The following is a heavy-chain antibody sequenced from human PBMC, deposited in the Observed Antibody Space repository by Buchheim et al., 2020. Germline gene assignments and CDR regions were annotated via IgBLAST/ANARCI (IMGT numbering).Heavy chain of an antibody. J-gene: IGHJ6*02. Sequence: EVQLVQSGAEVKKPGESLRISCKGSGYSFTSYWISWVRQMPGKGLEWMGRIDPSDSYTNYSPSFQGHVTIPADKSISTAYLQWSSLKASDTAMYYCARRAPLAAAGTYYYYGMDVWGQGTT. CDR3: ARRAPLAAAGTYYYYGMDV. D-gene: IGHD6-13*01. CDR1: GYSFTSYW. V-gene: IGHV5-10-1*03. CDR2: IDPSDSYT.